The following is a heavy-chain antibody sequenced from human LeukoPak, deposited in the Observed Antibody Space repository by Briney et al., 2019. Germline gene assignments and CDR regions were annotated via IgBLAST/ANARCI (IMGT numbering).Heavy chain of an antibody. CDR2: ISSSSSTI. V-gene: IGHV3-48*04. D-gene: IGHD3-22*01. CDR3: TYDSRGYSFDY. CDR1: GFTFSSYS. J-gene: IGHJ4*02. Sequence: PGGSLRLSCAASGFTFSSYSMNWVRQAPGKGLEWVSYISSSSSTIYYADSVKGRFTISRDNAKNSLYLQMNSLRAEDTAVYYCTYDSRGYSFDYWGQGTLVIVSS.